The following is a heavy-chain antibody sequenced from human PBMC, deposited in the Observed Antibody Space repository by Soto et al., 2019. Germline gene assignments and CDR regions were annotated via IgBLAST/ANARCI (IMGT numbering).Heavy chain of an antibody. CDR2: INPSGGST. J-gene: IGHJ6*02. CDR3: ARDRPGYDFWSGYIPPYGMDV. Sequence: KGLEWMGIINPSGGSTSYAQKFQGRVTMTRDTSTSTVYMELSSLRSEDTAVYYCARDRPGYDFWSGYIPPYGMDVWGQGTTVTVSS. D-gene: IGHD3-3*01. V-gene: IGHV1-46*01.